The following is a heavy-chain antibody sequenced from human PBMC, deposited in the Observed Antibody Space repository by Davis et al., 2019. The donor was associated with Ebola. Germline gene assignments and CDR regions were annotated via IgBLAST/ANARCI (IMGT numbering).Heavy chain of an antibody. CDR1: GFTFSSYW. J-gene: IGHJ4*02. D-gene: IGHD3-10*01. CDR3: ASTAVQGLISY. V-gene: IGHV3-7*01. CDR2: IKQDGSEK. Sequence: GSLRLSCAASGFTFSSYWMSWVRQAPGKVLEWVANIKQDGSEKYYVDSVKGRFTISRDNAKNSLYLQMNSLRAEDTAVYYCASTAVQGLISYWGQGTLVTVSS.